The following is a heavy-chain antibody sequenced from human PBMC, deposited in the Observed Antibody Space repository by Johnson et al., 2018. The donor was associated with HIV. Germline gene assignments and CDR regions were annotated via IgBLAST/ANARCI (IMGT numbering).Heavy chain of an antibody. CDR3: AWMATIRNYLIDEDAFDI. J-gene: IGHJ3*02. CDR2: ISYDGSNK. D-gene: IGHD5-24*01. Sequence: VQLVESGGGLVQPGGSLRLSCAASGFTFSSYWMSWVRQAPGKGLEWVAVISYDGSNKYYADSVKGRFTISRDNSKNTLYLQMNSRRAEDTAVYYCAWMATIRNYLIDEDAFDIWGQGTMVTVSS. CDR1: GFTFSSYW. V-gene: IGHV3-30*03.